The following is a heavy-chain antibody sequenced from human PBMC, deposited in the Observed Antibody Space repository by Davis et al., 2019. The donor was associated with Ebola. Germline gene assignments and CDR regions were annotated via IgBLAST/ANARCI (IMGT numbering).Heavy chain of an antibody. CDR1: GDSINTYY. D-gene: IGHD2-2*02. CDR2: IYTNGST. V-gene: IGHV4-4*07. Sequence: PSETLSLTCTVSGDSINTYYWSWIRQPAGRGLEWIGRIYTNGSTSHNPSLKSRVTISVDTSKNQFSLKLSSVTAADTALYYCARLPAAILLFDYWGQGSLVTVSS. CDR3: ARLPAAILLFDY. J-gene: IGHJ4*02.